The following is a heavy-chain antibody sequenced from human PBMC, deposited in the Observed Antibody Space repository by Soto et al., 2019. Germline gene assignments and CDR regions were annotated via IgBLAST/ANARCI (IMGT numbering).Heavy chain of an antibody. J-gene: IGHJ4*02. V-gene: IGHV3-23*01. D-gene: IGHD2-2*01. CDR3: GRSFCTSTGCHPFGY. Sequence: GGSLRLSCAASGFTFSSYAMSWVRQAPRKGLEWVSAISGRAGSTYYADSAKGRFTISRDNSKNTLYPQMNGLRAEDTAVYYCGRSFCTSTGCHPFGYSGQGTLVTVCS. CDR1: GFTFSSYA. CDR2: ISGRAGST.